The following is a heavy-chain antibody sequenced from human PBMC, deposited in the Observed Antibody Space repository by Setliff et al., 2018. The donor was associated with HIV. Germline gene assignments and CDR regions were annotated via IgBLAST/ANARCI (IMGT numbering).Heavy chain of an antibody. CDR2: IIPFFGTA. Sequence: SVKVSCKASGGTFNSYAISWVRQAPGQGLEWMGGIIPFFGTANYDQRFQGRVTITADETTSTAYMELRSLRSDDTAVYYCARIVPATISDFYYYMDVWGQGITVTVSS. CDR3: ARIVPATISDFYYYMDV. CDR1: GGTFNSYA. D-gene: IGHD2-2*01. J-gene: IGHJ6*01. V-gene: IGHV1-69*13.